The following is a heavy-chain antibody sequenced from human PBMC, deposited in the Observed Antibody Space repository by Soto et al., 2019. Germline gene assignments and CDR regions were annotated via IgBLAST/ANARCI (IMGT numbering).Heavy chain of an antibody. V-gene: IGHV4-59*01. CDR3: AGGRSAVAYPYNWFDP. D-gene: IGHD6-19*01. J-gene: IGHJ5*02. CDR1: GGSISSYY. Sequence: SETLSLTCTVSGGSISSYYWSWIRQPPGKGLEWIGYIYYSGSTNYNPSLKSRVTISVDTSKNQFSLKLSSVTAADTAVYYCAGGRSAVAYPYNWFDPWGQGTLVTVSS. CDR2: IYYSGST.